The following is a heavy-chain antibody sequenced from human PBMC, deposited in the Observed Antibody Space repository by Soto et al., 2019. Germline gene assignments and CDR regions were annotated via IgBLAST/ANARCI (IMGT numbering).Heavy chain of an antibody. CDR1: GGTFSSYA. V-gene: IGHV1-69*13. Sequence: SVKVSCKASGGTFSSYAISWVRQAPGQGLEWMGGIIPIFGTANYAQKFQGRVTITADESTSTAYMELSSLRSEDTAVYYCARRRGVNYDFWSGPFDVWGQRTLDTGSS. CDR3: ARRRGVNYDFWSGPFDV. D-gene: IGHD3-3*01. CDR2: IIPIFGTA. J-gene: IGHJ4*02.